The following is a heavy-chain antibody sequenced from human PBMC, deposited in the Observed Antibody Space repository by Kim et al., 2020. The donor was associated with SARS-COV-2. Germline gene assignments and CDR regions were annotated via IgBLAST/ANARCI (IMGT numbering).Heavy chain of an antibody. V-gene: IGHV4-34*01. CDR2: INHSGST. D-gene: IGHD3-9*01. CDR1: GGSFSGYY. Sequence: SETLSLTCAVYGGSFSGYYWSWIRQPPGKGLEWIGEINHSGSTNYNPSLKSRVTISVDTSKNQFSLKLSSVTAADTAVYYCAREGSLRYFDWSTKHNWFDPWGQGTLVTVSS. CDR3: AREGSLRYFDWSTKHNWFDP. J-gene: IGHJ5*02.